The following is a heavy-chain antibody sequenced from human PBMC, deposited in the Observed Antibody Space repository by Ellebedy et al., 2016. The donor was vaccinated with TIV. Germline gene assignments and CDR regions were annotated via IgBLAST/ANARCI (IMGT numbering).Heavy chain of an antibody. Sequence: GESLKISCAASGFTFSNYGMHWVRQAPGKGLEWVAVIWYDGINKYYADSVKGRFTISRDNSKNTLYLQMNSLRADDTSVYYCARDRYYDSSGGTFDYWGQGTLVTVSS. V-gene: IGHV3-33*01. D-gene: IGHD3-22*01. CDR3: ARDRYYDSSGGTFDY. J-gene: IGHJ4*02. CDR1: GFTFSNYG. CDR2: IWYDGINK.